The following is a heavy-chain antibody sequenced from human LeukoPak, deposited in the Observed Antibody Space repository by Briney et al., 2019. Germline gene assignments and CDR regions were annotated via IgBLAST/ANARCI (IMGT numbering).Heavy chain of an antibody. CDR1: GFTFSSYG. V-gene: IGHV3-30*18. Sequence: GGSLRLSCAASGFTFSSYGMHWVRQAPGKGLEWVAVISYDGSNKYYADSVKGRFTISIDNSKNTLYLQMNSLRAEDTAVYYCAKDMSIFGVVITDYWGQGTLVTVSS. CDR2: ISYDGSNK. J-gene: IGHJ4*02. D-gene: IGHD3-3*01. CDR3: AKDMSIFGVVITDY.